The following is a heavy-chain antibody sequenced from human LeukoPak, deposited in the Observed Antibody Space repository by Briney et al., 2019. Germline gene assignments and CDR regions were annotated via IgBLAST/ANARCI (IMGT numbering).Heavy chain of an antibody. J-gene: IGHJ4*02. V-gene: IGHV1-2*02. Sequence: GASVKVSCKASGYTFTGYYMHWARQAPGQGLEWMGWINPNSGGTNYAQKFQGRVTMTRDTSISTAYMELSRLRSDDTAVYYCARDHVNYDSSGEPLLNLDYWGQGTLVTVSS. CDR2: INPNSGGT. CDR3: ARDHVNYDSSGEPLLNLDY. D-gene: IGHD3-22*01. CDR1: GYTFTGYY.